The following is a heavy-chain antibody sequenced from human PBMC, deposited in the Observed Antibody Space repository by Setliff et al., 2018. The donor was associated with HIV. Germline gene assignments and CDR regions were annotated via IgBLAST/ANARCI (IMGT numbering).Heavy chain of an antibody. Sequence: SETLSLTCAVYGGSFTDFYWTFTRQSPGKGLEWIGEITHSGSTTYDPSLKSRITVSVDTSKNQFSLKLTSVTAADMGVYYCARGRKKTLAVSGTRYFDFWGQGTLVTVSS. J-gene: IGHJ4*02. CDR2: ITHSGST. CDR3: ARGRKKTLAVSGTRYFDF. CDR1: GGSFTDFY. V-gene: IGHV4-34*01. D-gene: IGHD6-19*01.